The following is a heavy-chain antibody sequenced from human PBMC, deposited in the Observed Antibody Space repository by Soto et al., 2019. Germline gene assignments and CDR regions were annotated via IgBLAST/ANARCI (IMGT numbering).Heavy chain of an antibody. V-gene: IGHV4-34*01. Sequence: SETLSLTCAVYGGSFSGYYWSWIRQRPGKGLEWIGEINHSGSTNYNPSLKSRVTISVDTSKNQFSLKLSSVTAADTAVYYCARGANGRNHYGSGSYYNHGNDYWGQGTLVTVSS. J-gene: IGHJ4*02. CDR1: GGSFSGYY. CDR3: ARGANGRNHYGSGSYYNHGNDY. CDR2: INHSGST. D-gene: IGHD3-10*01.